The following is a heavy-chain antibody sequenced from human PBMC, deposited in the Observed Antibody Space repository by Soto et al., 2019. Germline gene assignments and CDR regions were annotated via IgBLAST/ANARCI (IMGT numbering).Heavy chain of an antibody. CDR3: AKARDTALIH. V-gene: IGHV3-30*18. D-gene: IGHD5-18*01. J-gene: IGHJ4*02. CDR1: GFTFSSYG. CDR2: ISYDGSNK. Sequence: GGSLRLSCAASGFTFSSYGMHWVRQAPGKGLEWVAVISYDGSNKYYADSVKGRFTISRDNSKNTLYLQMNSLRAEDTAVYYCAKARDTALIHWGQGTLVTVSS.